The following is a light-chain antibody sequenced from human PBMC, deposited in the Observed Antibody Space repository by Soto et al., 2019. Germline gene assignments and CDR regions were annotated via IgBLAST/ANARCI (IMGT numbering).Light chain of an antibody. J-gene: IGKJ1*01. CDR3: QEGYKSPWS. V-gene: IGKV1-39*01. CDR1: QDISSY. Sequence: DIQMTQSPSSLSASLGDRVTITCRANQDISSYLIRYQHNLGQAPKLLIHAASTLARGATSRFSGTESGTDSTPTTSGLEHEDSATYYCQEGYKSPWSFSQGTKVEIK. CDR2: AAS.